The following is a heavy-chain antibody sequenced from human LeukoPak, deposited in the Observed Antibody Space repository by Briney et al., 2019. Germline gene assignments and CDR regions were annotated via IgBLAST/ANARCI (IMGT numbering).Heavy chain of an antibody. CDR1: GYTFSSYG. CDR3: ARDGGPGSSGWYSAYYYYYMDV. Sequence: ASVKVSCKASGYTFSSYGISWVRQAPGQGLEWMGWISAYNGNTNYAQKLQGRVTMTTDTSTSTAYMELRSLRSDDTAVYYCARDGGPGSSGWYSAYYYYYMDVWGKGTTVTVSS. D-gene: IGHD6-19*01. CDR2: ISAYNGNT. V-gene: IGHV1-18*01. J-gene: IGHJ6*03.